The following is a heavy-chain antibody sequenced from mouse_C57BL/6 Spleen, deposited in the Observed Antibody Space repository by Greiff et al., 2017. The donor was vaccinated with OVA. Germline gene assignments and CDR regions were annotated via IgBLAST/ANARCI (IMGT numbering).Heavy chain of an antibody. CDR1: GYAFSSSW. D-gene: IGHD1-1*01. Sequence: QVQLQQSGPELVKPGASVKISCKASGYAFSSSWMNWVKQRPGKGLEWIGRIYPGDGDTNYNGKFKGKATLTADKSSSTAYMQLSSLTSEDSAVYFCARWGFTTVGGSAMGYWGQGTSVTVSS. V-gene: IGHV1-82*01. CDR2: IYPGDGDT. J-gene: IGHJ4*01. CDR3: ARWGFTTVGGSAMGY.